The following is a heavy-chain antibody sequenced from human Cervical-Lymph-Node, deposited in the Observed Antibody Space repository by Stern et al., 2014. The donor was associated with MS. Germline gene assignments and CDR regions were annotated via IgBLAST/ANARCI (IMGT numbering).Heavy chain of an antibody. CDR3: ASSGSYARYYFDS. J-gene: IGHJ4*02. CDR1: GVSINNGDHY. Sequence: VQLLESGPGLVKPSQTLSLTCTVFGVSINNGDHYWSWIRLHPAKGLEWIGYVYCSGSTLYNPSLKSRVTISLDTSKNHFSLNLSSVAAADTAMYYCASSGSYARYYFDSWGQGTLVTVS. CDR2: VYCSGST. D-gene: IGHD1-26*01. V-gene: IGHV4-31*03.